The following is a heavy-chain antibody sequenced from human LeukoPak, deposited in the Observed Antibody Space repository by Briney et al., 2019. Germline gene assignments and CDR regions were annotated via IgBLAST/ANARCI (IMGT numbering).Heavy chain of an antibody. CDR1: GYTFTDYY. D-gene: IGHD2-15*01. CDR2: INPNSDYT. CDR3: AVTPGDY. Sequence: ASVRVSCKASGYTFTDYYIHWVRQAPGQGLEWMGWINPNSDYTFYAQKFQGRVTLTRDTSISTVYMELTTLTSDDTALYYCAVTPGDYWGQGTLVSVSA. V-gene: IGHV1-2*02. J-gene: IGHJ4*02.